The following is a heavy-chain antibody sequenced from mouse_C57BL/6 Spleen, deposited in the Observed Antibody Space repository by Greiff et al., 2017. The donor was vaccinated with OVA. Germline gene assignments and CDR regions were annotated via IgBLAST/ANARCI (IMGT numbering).Heavy chain of an antibody. Sequence: VQVVESGAELARPGASVKLSCKASGYTFTSYGISWVKQRTGQGLEWIGEIYPRSGNTYYNEKFKGKATLTADKSSSTAYMELRSLTSEDSAVYFCARGDYDYDLFAYWGQGTLVTVSA. V-gene: IGHV1-81*01. D-gene: IGHD2-4*01. CDR2: IYPRSGNT. J-gene: IGHJ3*01. CDR1: GYTFTSYG. CDR3: ARGDYDYDLFAY.